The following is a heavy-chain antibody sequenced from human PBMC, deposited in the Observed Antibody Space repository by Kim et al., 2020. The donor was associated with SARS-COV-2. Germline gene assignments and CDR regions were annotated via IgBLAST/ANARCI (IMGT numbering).Heavy chain of an antibody. CDR2: LASGEGER. V-gene: IGHV1-24*01. CDR1: RNTLSELS. Sequence: ASVKVSCKVSRNTLSELSIHWVRQAPGRGLEWMGSLASGEGERNYAQKLQGRVTMIEDTSTNTAHMELSGLKSEDTALYFCATASTGFRPLESFDIWGQGTVVTVSS. D-gene: IGHD1-1*01. CDR3: ATASTGFRPLESFDI. J-gene: IGHJ3*02.